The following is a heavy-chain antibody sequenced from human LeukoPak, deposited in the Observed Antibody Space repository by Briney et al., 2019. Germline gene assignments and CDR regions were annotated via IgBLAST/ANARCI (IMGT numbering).Heavy chain of an antibody. CDR2: IYYSGST. Sequence: SETLSLTCTVSGGSISSYYWSWIRQPPGKGLEWIGYIYYSGSTNYNPSLKSRVTISVDTSKNQFPLKLSSVTAADTAVYYCARVGMITADAFDIWGQGTMVTVSS. D-gene: IGHD3-16*01. CDR3: ARVGMITADAFDI. CDR1: GGSISSYY. V-gene: IGHV4-59*01. J-gene: IGHJ3*02.